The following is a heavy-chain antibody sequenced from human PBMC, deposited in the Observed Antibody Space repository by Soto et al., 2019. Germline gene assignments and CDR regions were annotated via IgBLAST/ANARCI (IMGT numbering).Heavy chain of an antibody. CDR1: GYTFTGYS. CDR3: ARDRLVGPHHFDY. Sequence: QVQLVQSGAEVKKPGASVKVSCKASGYTFTGYSMHWVRQAPGQGLEWMGWINPNSGGTNHAQKFQGWVTMTRDTSISTAYMELSRLRSNDTAVYYCARDRLVGPHHFDYWGQGTLVTVSS. CDR2: INPNSGGT. J-gene: IGHJ4*02. V-gene: IGHV1-2*04. D-gene: IGHD2-8*02.